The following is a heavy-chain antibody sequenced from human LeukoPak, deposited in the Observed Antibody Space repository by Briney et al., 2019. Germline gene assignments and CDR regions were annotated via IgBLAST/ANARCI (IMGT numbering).Heavy chain of an antibody. D-gene: IGHD3-10*02. CDR3: AELGITMIGGV. Sequence: GGSLRLSCAASGFTFSSYEMNWVRQAPGRGLEWVSYISSSGSTIYYADSVKCRFTISRDNAKNSLYLQMNSLRAEDTAVYYCAELGITMIGGVWGKGTTVTISS. V-gene: IGHV3-48*03. CDR2: ISSSGSTI. CDR1: GFTFSSYE. J-gene: IGHJ6*04.